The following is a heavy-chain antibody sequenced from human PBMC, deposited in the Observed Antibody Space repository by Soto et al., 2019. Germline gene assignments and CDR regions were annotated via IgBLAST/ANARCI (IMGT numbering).Heavy chain of an antibody. CDR3: SRDRERVSDH. CDR1: GGSISSSTYH. V-gene: IGHV4-39*02. J-gene: IGHJ4*02. Sequence: QLQLQELGPGLVKPSETLSLTCTVSGGSISSSTYHWAWIRQPPGKGLEWIASIYYTGTTYYSPCFKSLFTMSVDTSKMHFSLKLSSVTAADTAVYYCSRDRERVSDHWGQVPLVTVSS. CDR2: IYYTGTT.